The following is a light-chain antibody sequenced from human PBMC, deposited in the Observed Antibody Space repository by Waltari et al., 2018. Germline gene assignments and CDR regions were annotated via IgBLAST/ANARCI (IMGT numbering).Light chain of an antibody. CDR2: EVS. V-gene: IGLV2-23*02. J-gene: IGLJ3*02. CDR3: CSYAGSSTFG. Sequence: QSALTQPASVSGSPGQSITISCTGTSSDVGSYNLVSWYQQHPGKAPKRMIYEVSKPPLGVSNGFSGSQSGNTASLTISGLQAEDEADYYCCSYAGSSTFGFGGGTKLTVL. CDR1: SSDVGSYNL.